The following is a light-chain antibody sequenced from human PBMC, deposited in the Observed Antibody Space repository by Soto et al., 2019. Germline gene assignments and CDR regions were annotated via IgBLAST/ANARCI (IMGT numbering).Light chain of an antibody. J-gene: IGKJ5*01. CDR1: LNIGDS. V-gene: IGKV1-33*01. CDR2: GAS. CDR3: QQYDNLPIT. Sequence: DIQMTQCPSSLSASVGDRVTITCLASLNIGDSLSWFQQKAGKPPTQLIYGASALQSGVPSRFSGSGSGTDFTFTISSLQPEDIATYYCQQYDNLPITFGQGTRLEIK.